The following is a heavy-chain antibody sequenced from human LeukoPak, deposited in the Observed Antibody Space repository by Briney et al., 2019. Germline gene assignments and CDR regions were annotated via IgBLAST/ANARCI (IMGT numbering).Heavy chain of an antibody. V-gene: IGHV1-8*03. J-gene: IGHJ4*02. D-gene: IGHD2-15*01. Sequence: GASVKVSCKASGYTFTSYDINWVRQATGQGLEWMGWMNPNSGNTGYAQKFQGRVTITRNTSISTAYMELRGLRSDDTAVYYCARVTRYCSGGSCYGFDYWGQGTLVTVSS. CDR2: MNPNSGNT. CDR1: GYTFTSYD. CDR3: ARVTRYCSGGSCYGFDY.